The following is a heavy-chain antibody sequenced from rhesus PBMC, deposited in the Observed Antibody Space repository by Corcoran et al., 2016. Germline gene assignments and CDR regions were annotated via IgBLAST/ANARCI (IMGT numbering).Heavy chain of an antibody. CDR3: ARRPYYYDSGYFY. J-gene: IGHJ4*01. D-gene: IGHD3-28*01. V-gene: IGHV4-99*01. CDR2: ISGSSGST. CDR1: GYSISSGYY. Sequence: QVQLQESGPGLVKPSETLSLTCAVSGYSISSGYYWGWIRQPPGKGLEYIVYISGSSGSTYYNPSLKNRVTISKDTSKNQFSLKLSSVTAADTAVYYCARRPYYYDSGYFYWGQGVLVTVSS.